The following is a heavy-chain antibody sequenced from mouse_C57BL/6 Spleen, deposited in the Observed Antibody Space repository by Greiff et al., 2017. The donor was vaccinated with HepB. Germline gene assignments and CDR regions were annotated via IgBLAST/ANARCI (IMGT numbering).Heavy chain of an antibody. CDR2: IDPNSGGT. D-gene: IGHD4-1*01. Sequence: QVQLQQPGAELVKPGASVKLSCKASGYTFTSYWMHWVKQRPGRGLEWIGRIDPNSGGTKYNQKFKGKATLTVDTSSSTAYMQLSSLTSEDSAVYYCARRANWENYAMDYWGQGTSVTVSS. V-gene: IGHV1-62-3*01. CDR1: GYTFTSYW. CDR3: ARRANWENYAMDY. J-gene: IGHJ4*01.